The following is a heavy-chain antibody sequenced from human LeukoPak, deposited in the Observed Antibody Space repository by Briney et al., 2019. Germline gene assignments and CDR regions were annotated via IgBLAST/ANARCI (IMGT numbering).Heavy chain of an antibody. D-gene: IGHD6-13*01. V-gene: IGHV1-18*01. CDR2: ISAYNGNT. Sequence: GASVNVSCKASGYTFTSYGISWVRQAPGQGLEWMGWISAYNGNTNYAQKLQGRVTMTTDTSTSTAYMELRSLRSDDTAVYYCARDRTSAAADARGDYWGQGTLVTVSS. CDR3: ARDRTSAAADARGDY. CDR1: GYTFTSYG. J-gene: IGHJ4*02.